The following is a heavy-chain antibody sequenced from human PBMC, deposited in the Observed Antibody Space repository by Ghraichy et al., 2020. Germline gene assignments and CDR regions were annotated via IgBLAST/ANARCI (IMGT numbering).Heavy chain of an antibody. CDR2: ISGSGGST. Sequence: GGSLRLSCAASGFTFSNYAMSWVRQAPGKGLEWVSAISGSGGSTYYADSVKGRFTISRDNSKNTLYLQMNSLRAEDTAVYYCAKGTEYYDIFTGRPAKIRPSIHFDYWGQGTLVTVSS. D-gene: IGHD3-9*01. V-gene: IGHV3-23*01. CDR1: GFTFSNYA. CDR3: AKGTEYYDIFTGRPAKIRPSIHFDY. J-gene: IGHJ4*02.